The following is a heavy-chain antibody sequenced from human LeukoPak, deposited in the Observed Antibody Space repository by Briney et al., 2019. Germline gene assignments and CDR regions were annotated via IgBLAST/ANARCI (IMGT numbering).Heavy chain of an antibody. V-gene: IGHV4-59*01. Sequence: PSETLSLTCTVSGGSISSYYWSRIRQPPGKGLEWIGYIYYSGSTNYNPSLKSRVTISVDTSKNQFSLKLSSVTAADTAVYYCARSHYSVTFPYWGQGTLVTVSS. J-gene: IGHJ4*02. CDR1: GGSISSYY. D-gene: IGHD5/OR15-5a*01. CDR2: IYYSGST. CDR3: ARSHYSVTFPY.